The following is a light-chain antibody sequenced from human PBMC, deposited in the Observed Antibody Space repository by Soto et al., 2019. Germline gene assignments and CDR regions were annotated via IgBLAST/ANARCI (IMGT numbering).Light chain of an antibody. Sequence: EIVLTQSPGTLYLSPGERATLSCRASQSVSSSDLAWYQQKPGQAPRLLIYGASSRATGIPDRFSGSGSGTDFTLTISRLEPEDLAVYYCQHYGSSLKTFGQGTRLEIK. CDR3: QHYGSSLKT. CDR2: GAS. J-gene: IGKJ5*01. CDR1: QSVSSSD. V-gene: IGKV3-20*01.